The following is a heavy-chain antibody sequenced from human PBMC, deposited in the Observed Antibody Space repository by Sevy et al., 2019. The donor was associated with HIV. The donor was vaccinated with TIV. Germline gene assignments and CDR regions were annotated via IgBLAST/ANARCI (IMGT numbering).Heavy chain of an antibody. V-gene: IGHV3-23*01. Sequence: GGSLRLSCAASGFTLRNYAMSWVRQAPGKGLEWVSGISDSGGSTYYADSVKGRFTISRDNSRNMLYLQMNSLGAEDTAVYYGAKEASRGPYRYAFDYWDQGTLVTVSS. CDR3: AKEASRGPYRYAFDY. D-gene: IGHD4-4*01. J-gene: IGHJ4*02. CDR2: ISDSGGST. CDR1: GFTLRNYA.